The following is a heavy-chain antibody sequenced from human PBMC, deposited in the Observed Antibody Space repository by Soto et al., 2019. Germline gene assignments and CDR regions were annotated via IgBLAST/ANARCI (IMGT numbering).Heavy chain of an antibody. CDR2: IYYSGST. D-gene: IGHD6-19*01. CDR3: ARHKVQWLARD. Sequence: QLQLQESGPGLVKPSETLSLTCTVSGGSISSSSYYWGWIRQPPGKGLEWIGSIYYSGSTYYTPSLKSRVTISVDTSKNQFSLKLSSVTAADTAVYYCARHKVQWLARDWGQGTLVTVSS. CDR1: GGSISSSSYY. J-gene: IGHJ4*02. V-gene: IGHV4-39*01.